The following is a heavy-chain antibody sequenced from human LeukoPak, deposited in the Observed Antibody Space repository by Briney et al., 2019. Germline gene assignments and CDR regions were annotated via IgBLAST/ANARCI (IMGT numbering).Heavy chain of an antibody. V-gene: IGHV1-2*02. CDR1: GYTFTSYY. CDR2: IYPKSGGT. D-gene: IGHD3-9*01. CDR3: ARASTSGYRDWLDP. Sequence: ASVKVSCTASGYTFTSYYMHWVRQAPGQGLEWMGWIYPKSGGTNSAQKFQGRVTMTRDTSISTAYMELSRLRFDDTAVYYCARASTSGYRDWLDPWGQGTLVTVSS. J-gene: IGHJ5*02.